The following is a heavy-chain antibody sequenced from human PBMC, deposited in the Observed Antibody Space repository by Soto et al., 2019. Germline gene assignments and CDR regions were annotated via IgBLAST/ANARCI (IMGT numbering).Heavy chain of an antibody. J-gene: IGHJ5*02. CDR2: IYYSGST. Sequence: ETLSLTCTVSGGSISSYYWSWIRQPPGKGLEWIGYIYYSGSTNYNPSLKSRVTISVDTSKNQFSLKLSSVTAADTAVYYCARAGIAASGTNWFDPWGQGTLVTVSS. CDR1: GGSISSYY. CDR3: ARAGIAASGTNWFDP. V-gene: IGHV4-59*01. D-gene: IGHD6-13*01.